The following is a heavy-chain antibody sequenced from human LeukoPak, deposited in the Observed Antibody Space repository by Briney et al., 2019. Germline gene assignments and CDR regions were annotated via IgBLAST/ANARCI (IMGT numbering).Heavy chain of an antibody. Sequence: SVKVSCKASGGTFSSYAISWVRQAPGQGLEWMGGIVPIFGTANYAQKFQGRVTITADKSTSTAYMELSSLRSEDTAVYYCAREDIVVKNYYYYGMDVWGKGTTVTVSS. V-gene: IGHV1-69*06. J-gene: IGHJ6*04. CDR2: IVPIFGTA. CDR1: GGTFSSYA. D-gene: IGHD2-15*01. CDR3: AREDIVVKNYYYYGMDV.